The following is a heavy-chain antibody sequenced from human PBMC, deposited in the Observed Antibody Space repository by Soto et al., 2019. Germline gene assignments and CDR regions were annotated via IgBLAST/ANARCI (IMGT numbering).Heavy chain of an antibody. J-gene: IGHJ6*02. V-gene: IGHV3-30*18. CDR3: AKDDSGRYWEEDYYYGMDV. D-gene: IGHD1-26*01. CDR2: ISYDGSNK. Sequence: GGSLRLSCAASGFTFSSYGMHWVRQAPGKGLEWVALISYDGSNKNYADSVKGRFSMSRDNSKNTLYLQMNSLRVEDTAVYYCAKDDSGRYWEEDYYYGMDVWGQGTTVTVSS. CDR1: GFTFSSYG.